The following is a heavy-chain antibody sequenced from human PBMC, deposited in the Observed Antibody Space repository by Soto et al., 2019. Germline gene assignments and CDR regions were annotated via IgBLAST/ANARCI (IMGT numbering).Heavy chain of an antibody. CDR1: EFTFSSDA. CDR2: ISYHGNDK. Sequence: WSLRLSCAASEFTFSSDAMHWVRQAPCKGLEWVAVISYHGNDKYYADFVKGRFTISRDNSKNTLYLQMNSLRAENTAVYYCARSRYYYDTSDYLDYWGQGTLVTVSS. D-gene: IGHD3-22*01. V-gene: IGHV3-30-3*01. J-gene: IGHJ4*02. CDR3: ARSRYYYDTSDYLDY.